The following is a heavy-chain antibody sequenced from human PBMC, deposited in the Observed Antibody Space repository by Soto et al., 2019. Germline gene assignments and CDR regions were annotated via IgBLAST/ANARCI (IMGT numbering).Heavy chain of an antibody. V-gene: IGHV1-69*01. J-gene: IGHJ5*02. D-gene: IGHD5-18*01. Sequence: QVQLVQSGAEVKNPGSSVKVSCKASGGTFSSDAFSWVRQAPGQGLEWMGGIIPMFGTENYSEKFHERVTITAGESTSTAYLEVARLTSADTAVYYCARAVEMATAPLKTWGQGTVVIVSS. CDR1: GGTFSSDA. CDR2: IIPMFGTE. CDR3: ARAVEMATAPLKT.